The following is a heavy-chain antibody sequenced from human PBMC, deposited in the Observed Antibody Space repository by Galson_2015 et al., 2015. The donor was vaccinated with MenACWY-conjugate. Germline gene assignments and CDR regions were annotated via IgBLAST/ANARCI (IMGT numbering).Heavy chain of an antibody. CDR3: SRQAWFNWFDP. D-gene: IGHD3-9*01. V-gene: IGHV4-39*01. CDR1: GGFISGNNYY. CDR2: MYLTVTT. Sequence: ETLSLTCAVSGGFISGNNYYWGWLRQPPGKGPEWIGTMYLTVTTYYNPSPERRLALFIDTPKNRFSLRLSLVTAADTAVYYCSRQAWFNWFDPWGQGTLVTVSS. J-gene: IGHJ5*02.